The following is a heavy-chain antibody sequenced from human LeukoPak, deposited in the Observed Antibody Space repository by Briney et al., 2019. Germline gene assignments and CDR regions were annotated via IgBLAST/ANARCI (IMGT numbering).Heavy chain of an antibody. V-gene: IGHV3-9*01. CDR3: AKDMRAVAGHFDY. D-gene: IGHD6-19*01. CDR2: ISWNSGSI. Sequence: GGSLRLSCAASGFTFDDYAMHWVRQAPGKGLEWVSGISWNSGSIGYADSVKGRFTISRDNAKNSLYLQMNSLRAEDTALYYCAKDMRAVAGHFDYWGQGTLVTVSS. J-gene: IGHJ4*02. CDR1: GFTFDDYA.